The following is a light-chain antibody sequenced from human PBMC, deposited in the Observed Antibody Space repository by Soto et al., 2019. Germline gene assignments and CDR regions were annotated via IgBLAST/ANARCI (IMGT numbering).Light chain of an antibody. CDR2: RNN. Sequence: QSVLTQPPSVSGTPGQRVTISCSGSSSNIENNYVYWYQQFPGAAPKLLILRNNQRPSGVPDRFSGSKSGASASLAVSGLRSDDEADYYCAAWDDSLRGVVFGGGTKVTVL. CDR3: AAWDDSLRGVV. CDR1: SSNIENNY. V-gene: IGLV1-47*01. J-gene: IGLJ2*01.